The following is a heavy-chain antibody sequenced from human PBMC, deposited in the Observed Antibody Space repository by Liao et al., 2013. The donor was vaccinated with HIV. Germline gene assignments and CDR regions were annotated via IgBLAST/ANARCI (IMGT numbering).Heavy chain of an antibody. CDR3: ARAPYYSGSGSYSNSIPFDY. V-gene: IGHV4-59*01. Sequence: QVQLQESGPGLVKPSETLSLTCTVSGGSISTYYWSWIRQPPGKGLEWIGYIDYSGSTNYNPSLRSRVTISVDTSKNHFSLKLSSVTAADTAVYYCARAPYYSGSGSYSNSIPFDYWGQGTLVTVSS. CDR1: GGSISTYY. CDR2: IDYSGST. D-gene: IGHD3-10*01. J-gene: IGHJ4*02.